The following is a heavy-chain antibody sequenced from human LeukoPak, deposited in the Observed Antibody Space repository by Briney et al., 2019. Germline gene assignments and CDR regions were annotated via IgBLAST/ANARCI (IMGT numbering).Heavy chain of an antibody. D-gene: IGHD6-13*01. Sequence: GGSLRLSCVASGFTFSNYGMGWVRQAPGKGLQWVSTISGSGVSTYYADSVKGRFTIPRDNSRNTLYLRMNSLRAEDSAIYYCAKDVRAATGASGYYWGQGTLVTVSS. CDR3: AKDVRAATGASGYY. CDR2: ISGSGVST. J-gene: IGHJ4*02. V-gene: IGHV3-23*01. CDR1: GFTFSNYG.